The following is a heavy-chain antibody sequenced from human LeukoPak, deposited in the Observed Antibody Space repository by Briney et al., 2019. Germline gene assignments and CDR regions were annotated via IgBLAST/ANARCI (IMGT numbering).Heavy chain of an antibody. CDR1: GYSFTSYW. D-gene: IGHD3-9*01. V-gene: IGHV5-51*01. CDR2: IYPGDSDT. Sequence: GESLKISCKGSGYSFTSYWIGWVRQMPGKGLEWMGIIYPGDSDTRYSPSFQGQVTISADKSTSTAYLQWSSLKASDTAMYYCARPHYDILTGYLAPNAFDIWGQGTMVTVSS. J-gene: IGHJ3*02. CDR3: ARPHYDILTGYLAPNAFDI.